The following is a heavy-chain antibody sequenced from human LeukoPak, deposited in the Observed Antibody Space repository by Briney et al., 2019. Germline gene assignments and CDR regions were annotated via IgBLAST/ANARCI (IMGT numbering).Heavy chain of an antibody. CDR1: GCGFTSYW. D-gene: IGHD6-13*01. J-gene: IGHJ4*02. CDR2: IYSGDSDT. CDR3: ARRSDLSSSWFFDY. V-gene: IGHV5-51*01. Sequence: GGALLSPCKGAGCGFTSYWIGWGRRMAGEGGEGRGIIYSGDSDTRYSPSFQGHVTISAAQSISTAYLQWSSLKASDTAMYYCARRSDLSSSWFFDYWGQGTLVTVSS.